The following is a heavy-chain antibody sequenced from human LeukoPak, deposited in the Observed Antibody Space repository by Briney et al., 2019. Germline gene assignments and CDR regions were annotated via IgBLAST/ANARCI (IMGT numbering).Heavy chain of an antibody. J-gene: IGHJ4*02. Sequence: ASVKVSCKASGYTFTGYYMHWVRQAPGQGLEWMGWINPNSGGTNYAQKFQGRVTMTRDTSISTAYVELNRLKFDDTAVYYCARGTMNLDSWGQGTLVTVSS. CDR2: INPNSGGT. V-gene: IGHV1-2*02. CDR3: ARGTMNLDS. CDR1: GYTFTGYY. D-gene: IGHD3-22*01.